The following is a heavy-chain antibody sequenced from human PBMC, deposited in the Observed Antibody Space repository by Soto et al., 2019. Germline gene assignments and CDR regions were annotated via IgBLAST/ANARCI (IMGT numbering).Heavy chain of an antibody. Sequence: PVGSLRLSCAASGFTFDDYAMHWVRQAPGKGLEWVSGISWNSGSIGYADSVKGRFTISRDNAKNSLYLQMNSLRAEDTALYYCAKGRMATIKYYFDYWGQGTLVSVSS. CDR2: ISWNSGSI. D-gene: IGHD5-12*01. CDR1: GFTFDDYA. V-gene: IGHV3-9*01. CDR3: AKGRMATIKYYFDY. J-gene: IGHJ4*02.